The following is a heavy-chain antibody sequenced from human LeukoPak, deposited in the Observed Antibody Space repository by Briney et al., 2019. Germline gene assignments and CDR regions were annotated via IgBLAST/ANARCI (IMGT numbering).Heavy chain of an antibody. V-gene: IGHV3-48*03. D-gene: IGHD7-27*01. CDR1: GFTFSSYE. J-gene: IGHJ4*02. CDR3: ARDLNWETY. CDR2: ISSSVSTI. Sequence: GGSLRLSCAASGFTFSSYEMNWVRQAPGKGLEWVSYISSSVSTIYYADSVKGRFTISRDNAKNSLYLQMNSLRAEDTAVYYCARDLNWETYWGQGTLVSVSS.